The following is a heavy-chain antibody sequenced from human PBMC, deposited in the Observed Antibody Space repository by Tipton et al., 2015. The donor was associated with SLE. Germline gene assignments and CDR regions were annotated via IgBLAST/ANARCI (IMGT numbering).Heavy chain of an antibody. CDR2: ISGGSDIT. D-gene: IGHD3-16*01. V-gene: IGHV3-23*04. CDR1: GFTFSSYS. Sequence: QLVQSGGGVVQPGRSLRLSCAASGFTFSSYSMTWVRQAPGKALEWVSIISGGSDITNYADSVKGRFTISRDNSKNTLYLQMSSLSAEDTAIYYCAGRRLIIFGHGMDVWGQGTTVTVSS. J-gene: IGHJ6*02. CDR3: AGRRLIIFGHGMDV.